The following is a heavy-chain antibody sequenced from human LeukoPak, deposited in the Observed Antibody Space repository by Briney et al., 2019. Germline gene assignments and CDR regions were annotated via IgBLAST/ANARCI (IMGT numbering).Heavy chain of an antibody. V-gene: IGHV3-23*01. D-gene: IGHD3-22*01. Sequence: GGSLRLSCAASGFTFSSYAMSWVRQVPGKGLEWVSAIGGSGGSTYYADSVKGRFTISRDNSKNTLYLQMNSLRAEDTAVYYCAKDPDYYDSSGPSYFDYWGQGTLVTVSS. CDR2: IGGSGGST. J-gene: IGHJ4*02. CDR3: AKDPDYYDSSGPSYFDY. CDR1: GFTFSSYA.